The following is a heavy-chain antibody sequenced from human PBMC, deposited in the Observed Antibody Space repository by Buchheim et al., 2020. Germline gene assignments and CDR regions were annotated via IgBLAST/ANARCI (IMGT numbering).Heavy chain of an antibody. CDR1: GVSITTTKW. D-gene: IGHD1-26*01. CDR2: IWHSGSA. CDR3: AGWDRATYYFDS. V-gene: IGHV4-4*02. Sequence: QVQLQESGPGLVKPSGTLSLTCAVSGVSITTTKWWAWFRQPPGKGLEWIAEIWHSGSANYSPSLKSRLSISVDKSANQFSLRLTSVIAADTAVYYCAGWDRATYYFDSWGQGTL. J-gene: IGHJ4*02.